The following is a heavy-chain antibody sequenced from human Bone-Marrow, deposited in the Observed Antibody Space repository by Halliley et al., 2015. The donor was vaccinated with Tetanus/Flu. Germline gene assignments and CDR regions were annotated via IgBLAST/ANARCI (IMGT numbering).Heavy chain of an antibody. D-gene: IGHD5-12*01. V-gene: IGHV4-59*02. CDR2: ISKNWNT. J-gene: IGHJ6*02. CDR1: GASVSSGY. CDR3: ARAVWQRLPPSHFYYAMAV. Sequence: TLSLTCTVSGASVSSGYWSWMRQSPGKGLEWIGYISKNWNTNYNPSLKSRVTISGDTSKNQFSLKLSSVTAADTAVYYCARAVWQRLPPSHFYYAMAVWGRGTTVTVSS.